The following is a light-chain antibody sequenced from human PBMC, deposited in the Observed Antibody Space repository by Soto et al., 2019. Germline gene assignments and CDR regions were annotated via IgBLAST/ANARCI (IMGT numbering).Light chain of an antibody. CDR1: SSNIGRNT. J-gene: IGLJ1*01. CDR2: SND. V-gene: IGLV1-44*01. Sequence: QSVLTQPPSASGTPGQRVTISCSGSSSNIGRNTVDWYQHLPGTAPKLLIYSNDQRPSGVPDRFSGSKSGTSASLAISGLQSEDEADYYCAARDDSLNGLVFGTGT. CDR3: AARDDSLNGLV.